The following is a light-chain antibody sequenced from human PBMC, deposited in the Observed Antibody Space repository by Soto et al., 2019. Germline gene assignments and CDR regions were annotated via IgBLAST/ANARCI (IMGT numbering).Light chain of an antibody. J-gene: IGKJ1*01. V-gene: IGKV1-5*01. Sequence: DIQMTQSPSSLSASVGDRVTITFRASQSISTYLNWYQQKPGKPPKLLIYAAYTLQGGVPSRFGGSGSGTEFTLPISSLQPDDFATYYCQHYNSYSEAFGQGTKVDIK. CDR1: QSISTY. CDR2: AAY. CDR3: QHYNSYSEA.